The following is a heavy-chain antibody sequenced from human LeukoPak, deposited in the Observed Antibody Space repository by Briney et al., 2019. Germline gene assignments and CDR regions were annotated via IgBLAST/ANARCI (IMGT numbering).Heavy chain of an antibody. CDR2: ISGSGGST. Sequence: GGSLRLSCAASGFTFSSYGMGWARQAPGKGLEWVSAISGSGGSTYYADSVKGRFTISRDNSKNTLYLQMNSLRAEDTAVYYCAKDRGTMVRGVLTMKYYFDYWGQGTLVTVSS. D-gene: IGHD3-10*01. CDR1: GFTFSSYG. J-gene: IGHJ4*02. V-gene: IGHV3-23*01. CDR3: AKDRGTMVRGVLTMKYYFDY.